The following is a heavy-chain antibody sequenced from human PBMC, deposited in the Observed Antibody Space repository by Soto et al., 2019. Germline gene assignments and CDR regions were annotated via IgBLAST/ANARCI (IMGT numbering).Heavy chain of an antibody. D-gene: IGHD6-19*01. CDR3: AREKAVTTSRWFDP. J-gene: IGHJ5*02. Sequence: GGSLRLSCAASGFTFSSYAMSWVRQAPGKGLEWVSYISSSSSTIYYADSVKGRFTISRDNAKNSLYLQMNSLRDEDTAVYYCAREKAVTTSRWFDPWGQGTLVTVSS. CDR1: GFTFSSYA. V-gene: IGHV3-48*02. CDR2: ISSSSSTI.